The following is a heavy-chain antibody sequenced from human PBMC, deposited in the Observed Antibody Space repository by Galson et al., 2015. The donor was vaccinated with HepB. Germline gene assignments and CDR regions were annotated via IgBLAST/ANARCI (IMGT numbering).Heavy chain of an antibody. CDR1: GYTFNTYA. Sequence: SVKVSCKGSGYTFNTYAYSWVRQAPGQGLEWMGWISANSGYTNYAQKLTGRVTMNTDTSTRTAFMELRSLRSDDTAVYYCARDCSSATCLYGMDVWGQGTTVTAAS. V-gene: IGHV1-18*04. CDR2: ISANSGYT. D-gene: IGHD2-2*01. CDR3: ARDCSSATCLYGMDV. J-gene: IGHJ6*02.